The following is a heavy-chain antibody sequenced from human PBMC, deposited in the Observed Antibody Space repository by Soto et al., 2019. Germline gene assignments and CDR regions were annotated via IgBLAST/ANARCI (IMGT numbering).Heavy chain of an antibody. J-gene: IGHJ4*02. CDR2: IYYSGST. CDR3: ARHTPAISISDH. CDR1: GASFGTYY. D-gene: IGHD2-15*01. Sequence: PSETLSLTCVVSGASFGTYYLGWIRQPPGKGLEWIGSIYYSGSTYYNPSLKSRVTISVDTSKNQFSLKLSSVTAADTAVYYCARHTPAISISDHWGQGTLVTVSS. V-gene: IGHV4-39*01.